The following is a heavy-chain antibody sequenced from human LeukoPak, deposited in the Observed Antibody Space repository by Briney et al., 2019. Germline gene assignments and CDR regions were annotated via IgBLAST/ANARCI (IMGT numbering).Heavy chain of an antibody. D-gene: IGHD2-2*01. CDR1: GYTFTAYY. CDR2: INPNSGGT. Sequence: ASVKVSCKASGYTFTAYYMHWVRQAPGRGLEWMGWINPNSGGTNYAQKFQGRVTMTRDTSISTAYMELSRLRSDDTAVYYCARGIVVVPAAIDYWGQGTLVTVSS. CDR3: ARGIVVVPAAIDY. J-gene: IGHJ4*02. V-gene: IGHV1-2*02.